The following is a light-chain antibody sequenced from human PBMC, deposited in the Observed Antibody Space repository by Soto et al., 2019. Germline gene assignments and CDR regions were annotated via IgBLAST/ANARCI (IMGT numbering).Light chain of an antibody. CDR1: QSVLYSSNNKNY. J-gene: IGKJ5*01. CDR3: QQYYSTPHT. Sequence: IVMTQSPDSLAVSLGERATINCKSSQSVLYSSNNKNYLAWYQQKPGQPPKLLIYWASTRDSGVPDRFSGGGSGTDFTLTISSLQAADVAVYYCQQYYSTPHTFGQGTRLEI. CDR2: WAS. V-gene: IGKV4-1*01.